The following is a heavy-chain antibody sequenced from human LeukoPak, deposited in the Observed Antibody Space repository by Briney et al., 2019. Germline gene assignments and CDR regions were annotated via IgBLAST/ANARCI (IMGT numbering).Heavy chain of an antibody. Sequence: GGSLRLSCAASGFTVSSNYMSWVRQAPGKGLEWVSLIYSGGSTYYADSVKGRFTISRDNSKNTVYLQMNSLRAEDTAVYYCARDGAGNYDYWGQGTLVTVSS. CDR1: GFTVSSNY. J-gene: IGHJ4*02. D-gene: IGHD1-26*01. CDR3: ARDGAGNYDY. V-gene: IGHV3-53*01. CDR2: IYSGGST.